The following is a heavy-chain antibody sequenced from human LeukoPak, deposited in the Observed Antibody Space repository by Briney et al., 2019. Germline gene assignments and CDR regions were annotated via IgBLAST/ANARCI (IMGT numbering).Heavy chain of an antibody. CDR2: IKQDGSEK. V-gene: IGHV3-7*01. CDR1: GFTFSSYW. J-gene: IGHJ6*03. D-gene: IGHD2-8*01. Sequence: GGSLRLSCAASGFTFSSYWMSWLRQAPGKGLEWVANIKQDGSEKYYVDSVKGRFTISRDNAKNSLYLQMNSLRAEDTAVYYCARVEMVYAHYYYYYMDVWGKGTTVTVSS. CDR3: ARVEMVYAHYYYYYMDV.